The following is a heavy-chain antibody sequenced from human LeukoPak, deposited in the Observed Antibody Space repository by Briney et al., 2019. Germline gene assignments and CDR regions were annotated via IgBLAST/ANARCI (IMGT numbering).Heavy chain of an antibody. D-gene: IGHD3-16*01. CDR1: GFTFSSNW. J-gene: IGHJ4*02. Sequence: HPGGSLRLSCAASGFTFSSNWMRCVRQAPGKGLVWVSRINPDGSTTDYADPVNGRLTISRDNAKNTLFLQMNSLRAEDTAVYYCVKALGAPHHDWGLGTLVTVSS. V-gene: IGHV3-74*01. CDR3: VKALGAPHHD. CDR2: INPDGSTT.